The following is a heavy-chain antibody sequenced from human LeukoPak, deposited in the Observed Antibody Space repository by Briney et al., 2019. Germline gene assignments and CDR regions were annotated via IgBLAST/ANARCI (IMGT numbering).Heavy chain of an antibody. J-gene: IGHJ3*02. CDR2: TNHSEST. V-gene: IGHV4-34*01. CDR3: ARSDPPWGDYGGNSGQAFDI. CDR1: NGPFSGYY. Sequence: PSETLSLTCAVYNGPFSGYYWSWIRQRPGKGLEWIGETNHSESTNYDPSLKSRVTISVDTSKNQFSLKLSSVTAADTAVYYCARSDPPWGDYGGNSGQAFDIWGQGTMVTVSS. D-gene: IGHD4-23*01.